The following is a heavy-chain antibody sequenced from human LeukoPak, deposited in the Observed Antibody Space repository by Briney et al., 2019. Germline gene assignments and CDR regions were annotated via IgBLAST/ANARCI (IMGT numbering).Heavy chain of an antibody. Sequence: GGSLRLSCAASGFTFDDYTMHWVRQAPGKGLEWVSLISWDGGSTYYADSVKGRFTISRDNSKNSLYLQMNSLRTEDTALYYCAKDDGAQGRRVGATTLAGYFDYWGQGTLVTVSS. CDR1: GFTFDDYT. V-gene: IGHV3-43*01. D-gene: IGHD1-26*01. CDR2: ISWDGGST. CDR3: AKDDGAQGRRVGATTLAGYFDY. J-gene: IGHJ4*02.